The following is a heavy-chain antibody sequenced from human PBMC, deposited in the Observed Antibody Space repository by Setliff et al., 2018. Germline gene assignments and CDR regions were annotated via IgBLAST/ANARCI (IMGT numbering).Heavy chain of an antibody. CDR3: ARQGEIQLVLDY. J-gene: IGHJ4*02. D-gene: IGHD5-18*01. V-gene: IGHV4-61*09. CDR1: GGSVNSGYDN. CDR2: INRRGST. Sequence: PSETLSLTCTVSGGSVNSGYDNWNWLRQPAGKGLEWIGHINRRGSTNFSPSLKSRVTISLDTSNNQFSLSLSSVTAADTAVYYCARQGEIQLVLDYWGQGTLVTVSS.